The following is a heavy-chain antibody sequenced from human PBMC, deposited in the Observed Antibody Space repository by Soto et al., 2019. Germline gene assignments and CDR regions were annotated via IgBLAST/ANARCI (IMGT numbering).Heavy chain of an antibody. CDR1: GYTFTSYG. CDR2: ISAYNGNT. CDR3: ARDRGGVYYYGSSGYPHAFDI. D-gene: IGHD3-22*01. J-gene: IGHJ3*02. Sequence: ASVKVSCKASGYTFTSYGISWVRQAPGQGLEWMGWISAYNGNTNYAQKLQGRVTMTTDTSTSTAYMELRSLRSDDTAVYYCARDRGGVYYYGSSGYPHAFDIWGQGTMVTVSS. V-gene: IGHV1-18*01.